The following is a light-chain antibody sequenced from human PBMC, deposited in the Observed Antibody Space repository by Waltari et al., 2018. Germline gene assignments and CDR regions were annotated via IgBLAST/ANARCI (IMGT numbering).Light chain of an antibody. CDR1: QSIGIY. J-gene: IGKJ1*01. Sequence: EFVLPQSPGTLSLSPGESATLSCRASQSIGIYLAWYQQKPGQAPRLLMYHASSRATGIPDRFSGSGSGTDFSLTISRPEPEDFAVYYCQKYESLPATFGQGTKVEIK. CDR3: QKYESLPAT. V-gene: IGKV3-20*01. CDR2: HAS.